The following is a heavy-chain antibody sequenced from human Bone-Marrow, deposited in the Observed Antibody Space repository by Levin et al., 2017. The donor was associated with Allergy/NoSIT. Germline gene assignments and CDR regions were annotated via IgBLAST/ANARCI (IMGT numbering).Heavy chain of an antibody. D-gene: IGHD2-2*01. V-gene: IGHV4-61*01. CDR3: ATIVVVPAAIFFKHKVPLDSPYYYYMDV. Sequence: TPSETLSLTCTVSGGSVSSGSYYWSWIRQPPGKGLEWIGYIYYSGSTNYNPSLKSRVTISVDTSKNQFSLKLSSVTAADTAVYYCATIVVVPAAIFFKHKVPLDSPYYYYMDVWGKGTTVTVSS. CDR1: GGSVSSGSYY. CDR2: IYYSGST. J-gene: IGHJ6*03.